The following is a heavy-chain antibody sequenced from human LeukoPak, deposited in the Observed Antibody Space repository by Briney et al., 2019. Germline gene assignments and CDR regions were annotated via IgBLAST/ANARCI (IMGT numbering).Heavy chain of an antibody. J-gene: IGHJ4*02. Sequence: PGGSQRLSCAASGFTFSSYAMSWVRQAPGKGLEWVSAISGSGGSTYYADSVKGRFTISRDNSKNTLYLQMNSLRAEDTAVYYCAKDSSGWSAFDYWGQGTLVTVSS. CDR2: ISGSGGST. CDR3: AKDSSGWSAFDY. V-gene: IGHV3-23*01. D-gene: IGHD6-19*01. CDR1: GFTFSSYA.